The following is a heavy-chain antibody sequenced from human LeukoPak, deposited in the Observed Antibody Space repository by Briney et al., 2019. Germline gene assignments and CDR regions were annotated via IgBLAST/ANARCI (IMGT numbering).Heavy chain of an antibody. Sequence: PSETLSLTCAVYGGSFSGYYRSWIRQPPGKGLEWIGEINHSGSTNYNPSLKSRVTISVDTSKNQFSLKLSSVTAADTAVYYCARALVAKRPIYYYGMDVWGQGTTVTVSS. V-gene: IGHV4-34*01. CDR3: ARALVAKRPIYYYGMDV. CDR2: INHSGST. J-gene: IGHJ6*02. D-gene: IGHD5-12*01. CDR1: GGSFSGYY.